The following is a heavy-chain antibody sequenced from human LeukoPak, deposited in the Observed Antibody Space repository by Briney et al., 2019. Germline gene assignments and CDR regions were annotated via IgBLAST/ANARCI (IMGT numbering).Heavy chain of an antibody. V-gene: IGHV3-30*02. J-gene: IGHJ5*02. CDR3: AKDGYYDYVWGSYRTEKNRFDP. CDR2: IRFDGSNK. D-gene: IGHD3-16*02. CDR1: GFTFSSYG. Sequence: GGSLRLSCAPSGFTFSSYGMHWVRQAPGKGLEWVAFIRFDGSNKYYADSVKGRFTISRDNSKNTLYLQMNSLRAEDTAVYYCAKDGYYDYVWGSYRTEKNRFDPWGQGTLVTVSS.